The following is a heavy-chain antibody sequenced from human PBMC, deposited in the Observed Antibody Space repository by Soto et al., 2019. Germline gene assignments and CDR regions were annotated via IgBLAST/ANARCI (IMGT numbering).Heavy chain of an antibody. D-gene: IGHD3-10*01. J-gene: IGHJ6*02. V-gene: IGHV4-31*01. CDR1: GDSITSGGYY. CDR2: IYHCGGA. CDR3: ARDYYGAGSQYYYYGMEV. Sequence: SETLSLTCTVSGDSITSGGYYWSWLRQPPGKGLEWIGYIYHCGGASYNPSLRGPAVISIDTSKNQFSLRLNAVTAADTATYYCARDYYGAGSQYYYYGMEVWGQGTTVTVSS.